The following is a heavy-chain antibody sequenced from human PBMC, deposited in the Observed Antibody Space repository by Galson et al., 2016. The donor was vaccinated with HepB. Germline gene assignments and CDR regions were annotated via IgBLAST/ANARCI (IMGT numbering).Heavy chain of an antibody. CDR2: INHSGNT. CDR1: GGSFSDYF. J-gene: IGHJ4*02. V-gene: IGHV4-34*01. D-gene: IGHD6-19*01. CDR3: ARGLGRRQWLSLKALDY. Sequence: ETLSLTCAVYGGSFSDYFWNWIRQPPGKGLEWIAEINHSGNTIYNPSLQDRVTISVDTSKDQFSLTLTSVTAADTGLYFCARGLGRRQWLSLKALDYWGQGTLVTVSS.